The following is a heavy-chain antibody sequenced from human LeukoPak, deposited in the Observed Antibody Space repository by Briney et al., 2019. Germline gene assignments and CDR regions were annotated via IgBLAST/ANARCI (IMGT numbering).Heavy chain of an antibody. CDR3: ARVGGTTGTTVA. D-gene: IGHD1-1*01. J-gene: IGHJ4*02. CDR2: IIPILGTA. CDR1: GGSFGSYA. Sequence: SVKVSCKASGGSFGSYAISWVRQAPGQGLEWMGGIIPILGTANYAQKFQGRVTITTDESTSTAYMELSSLRSEDTAVYYCARVGGTTGTTVAWGQGTLVTVSS. V-gene: IGHV1-69*05.